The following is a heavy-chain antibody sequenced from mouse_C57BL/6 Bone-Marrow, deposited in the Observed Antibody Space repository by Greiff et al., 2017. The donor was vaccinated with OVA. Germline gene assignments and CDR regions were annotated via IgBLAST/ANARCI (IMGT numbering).Heavy chain of an antibody. D-gene: IGHD2-10*01. Sequence: QVQLQQPGAELVKPGASVKLSCKASGYTFTSYWMHWVKQRPGQGLEWIGMIHPNSGSTNYNEKFKSKATLTVDKSSSTAYMQLSSLTSEDSAVYYCARSPTRYYAMDYWGQGTSVTVSS. CDR1: GYTFTSYW. CDR2: IHPNSGST. CDR3: ARSPTRYYAMDY. J-gene: IGHJ4*01. V-gene: IGHV1-64*01.